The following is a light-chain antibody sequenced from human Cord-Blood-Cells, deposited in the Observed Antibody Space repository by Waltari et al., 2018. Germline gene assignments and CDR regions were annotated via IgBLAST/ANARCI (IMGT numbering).Light chain of an antibody. CDR1: QSISSY. CDR3: QQSYSTPYT. CDR2: AAS. Sequence: DLQMTQSPSSLSASVGDTATLTCRASQSISSYLNWYQQKPGKAPKLLIYAASSLPSGVPSRFSGSGSGTEFTLTINSMQPEDFATYYCQQSYSTPYTFGQGTKLEIK. J-gene: IGKJ2*01. V-gene: IGKV1-39*01.